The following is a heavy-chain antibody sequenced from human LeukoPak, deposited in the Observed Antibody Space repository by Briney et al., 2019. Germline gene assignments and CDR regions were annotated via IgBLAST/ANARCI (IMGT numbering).Heavy chain of an antibody. CDR3: ARVSRGKTGTR. V-gene: IGHV3-7*01. J-gene: IGHJ4*02. D-gene: IGHD1-1*01. CDR1: GFTFSSYW. CDR2: IKQDGSEK. Sequence: GGSLRLSCAASGFTFSSYWMNWARQALGKGLEWVANIKQDGSEKYYVNSVKGRFTISRDNAKNSLYLQMNSLRAEDTAVYYCARVSRGKTGTRWGQGTLVTVSS.